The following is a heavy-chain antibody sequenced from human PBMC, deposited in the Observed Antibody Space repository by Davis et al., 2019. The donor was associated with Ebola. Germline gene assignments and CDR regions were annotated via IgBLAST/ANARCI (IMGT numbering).Heavy chain of an antibody. CDR1: GYTFTSYA. Sequence: ASVKVSCKASGYTFTSYAMHWVRQAPGQRLEWMGWINAGNGNTKYSQKFQGRVTISRDTSASTAYMELSSLRSEDTAVYYCARTYGDYTYYYGMDVWGQGTTVTVSS. CDR3: ARTYGDYTYYYGMDV. D-gene: IGHD4-17*01. V-gene: IGHV1-3*01. J-gene: IGHJ6*02. CDR2: INAGNGNT.